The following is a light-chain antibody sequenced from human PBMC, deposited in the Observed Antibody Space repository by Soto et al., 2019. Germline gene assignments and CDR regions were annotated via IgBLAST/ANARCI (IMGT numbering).Light chain of an antibody. CDR3: SSYTSSSTLV. Sequence: QSLLTQPASVSGSPGQSITISCTGTSSDVGGYNYVSWYQQHPGKAPKLMIYEVSNRPSGVSNRFSGSKSGNTASLTISGLQAEDEADYYCSSYTSSSTLVFGNGTKVTV. CDR1: SSDVGGYNY. J-gene: IGLJ1*01. V-gene: IGLV2-14*01. CDR2: EVS.